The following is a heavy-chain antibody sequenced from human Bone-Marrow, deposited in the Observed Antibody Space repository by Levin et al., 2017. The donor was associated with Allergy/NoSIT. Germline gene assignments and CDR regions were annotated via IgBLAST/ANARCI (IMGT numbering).Heavy chain of an antibody. CDR3: ARAPRYLTLFDY. Sequence: TGGSLRLSCTVSGGSVSSGSYYWSWIRQPPGKGLEWIGYIYYSGSTNYNPSLKSRVTISVDTSKNQFSLKLSSVTAADTAVYYCARAPRYLTLFDYWGQGTLVTVSS. J-gene: IGHJ4*02. CDR1: GGSVSSGSYY. V-gene: IGHV4-61*01. D-gene: IGHD1-26*01. CDR2: IYYSGST.